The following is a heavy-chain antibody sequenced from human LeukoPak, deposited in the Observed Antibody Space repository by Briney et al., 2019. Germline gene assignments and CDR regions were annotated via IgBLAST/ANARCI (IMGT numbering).Heavy chain of an antibody. CDR3: SRIKYGGNSGYHFDY. V-gene: IGHV3-23*01. J-gene: IGHJ4*02. CDR1: GFNFNYFA. Sequence: PGGSLRLSCSASGFNFNYFAMSWIRQAPGKRLEWVSTIGDSGSGGSYADSVRGRFTISRDNSKNIVHLQMHSLRVDDSAVYYCSRIKYGGNSGYHFDYWGQGTLVTVSS. D-gene: IGHD4-23*01. CDR2: IGDSGSGG.